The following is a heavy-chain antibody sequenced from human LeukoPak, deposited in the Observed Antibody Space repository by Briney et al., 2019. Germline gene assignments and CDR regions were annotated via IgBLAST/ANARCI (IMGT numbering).Heavy chain of an antibody. V-gene: IGHV1-18*01. J-gene: IGHJ5*01. CDR2: IGTYGGDT. CDR3: ARDLWNFYDDSGYNRDFDS. CDR1: TSR. Sequence: ASVKVSCKATSRIRFVRQAPGQGLAGMGWIGTYGGDTYYAQKFQGRITVTTDTSTSTVYMELRNLRSDDTAVYYCARDLWNFYDDSGYNRDFDSWGQGTLVTVSS. D-gene: IGHD3-22*01.